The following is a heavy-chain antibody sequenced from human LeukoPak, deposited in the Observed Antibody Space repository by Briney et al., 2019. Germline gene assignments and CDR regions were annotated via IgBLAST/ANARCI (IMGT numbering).Heavy chain of an antibody. J-gene: IGHJ4*02. CDR1: GGSISSSSYY. CDR2: IYYSGST. V-gene: IGHV4-39*01. Sequence: PSETLSLTCTVSGGSISSSSYYWGWIRQPPWKGLEWIGSIYYSGSTYYNPSLKSRVTISVDTSKNQFSLKLSSVTAADTAVYYCARRMYYYDSSGYYFGRHFDYWGQGTLVTVSS. CDR3: ARRMYYYDSSGYYFGRHFDY. D-gene: IGHD3-22*01.